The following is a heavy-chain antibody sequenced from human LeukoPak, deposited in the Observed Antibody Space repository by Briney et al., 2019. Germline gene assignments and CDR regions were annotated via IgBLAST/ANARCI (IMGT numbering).Heavy chain of an antibody. V-gene: IGHV3-48*01. CDR2: ISSSSSTI. D-gene: IGHD3-10*01. CDR3: ARVGRVITMVRGVIKRADYYYMDV. J-gene: IGHJ6*03. Sequence: GALRLSCAASGFTFSSYSMNWVRQAPGKGLEWVSYISSSSSTIYYADSVKGRFTISRDNAKNSLYLQMSSLRAEDTAVYYCARVGRVITMVRGVIKRADYYYMDVWGKGTTVTVSS. CDR1: GFTFSSYS.